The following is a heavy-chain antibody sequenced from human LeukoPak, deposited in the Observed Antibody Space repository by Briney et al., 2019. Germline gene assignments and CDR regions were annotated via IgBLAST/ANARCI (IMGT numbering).Heavy chain of an antibody. V-gene: IGHV4-30-4*01. Sequence: SETLPLTCTVSGGSISSGDYYWSWIRQPPGKGLEWIGYFYYSGSTYYNPSLKSRVTISVDTSKNQFSLKLSSVTAADTAVYYCARPYYYDSRIDPWGQGTLVTVSS. CDR2: FYYSGST. D-gene: IGHD3-22*01. J-gene: IGHJ5*02. CDR1: GGSISSGDYY. CDR3: ARPYYYDSRIDP.